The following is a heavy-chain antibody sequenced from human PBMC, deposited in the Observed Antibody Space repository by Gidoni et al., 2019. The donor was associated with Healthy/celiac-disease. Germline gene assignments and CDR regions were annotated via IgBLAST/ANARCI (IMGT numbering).Heavy chain of an antibody. V-gene: IGHV1-2*04. CDR2: INPNSGGT. J-gene: IGHJ6*02. CDR1: GYTFTGYY. D-gene: IGHD2-15*01. Sequence: QVQLVQSGAEVKKPGASVKVSCKASGYTFTGYYMHWVRQAPGQGLEWMGWINPNSGGTNYAQKFQGWVTMTRDTSISTAYMELSRLRSDDTAVYYCARAYCSGGSCYSRGPLSGMDVWGQGTTVTVSS. CDR3: ARAYCSGGSCYSRGPLSGMDV.